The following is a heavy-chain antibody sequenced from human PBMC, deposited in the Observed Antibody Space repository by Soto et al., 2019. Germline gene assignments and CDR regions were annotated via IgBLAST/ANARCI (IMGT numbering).Heavy chain of an antibody. D-gene: IGHD1-1*01. Sequence: QVQLVQSGAEVKKPGSSVKVSCKASGGTFSSYGFNWVRQAPGQGPEWMGGIIPIFGTTNYAQKFQGRVTITADESTSTAYMELSSLRSEDTALYYCARWGGIVTTPTFVGPFDYWGQGTLVTVSS. J-gene: IGHJ4*02. V-gene: IGHV1-69*01. CDR1: GGTFSSYG. CDR3: ARWGGIVTTPTFVGPFDY. CDR2: IIPIFGTT.